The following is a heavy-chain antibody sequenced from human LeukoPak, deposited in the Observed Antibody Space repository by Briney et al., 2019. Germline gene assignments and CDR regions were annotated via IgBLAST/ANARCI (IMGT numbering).Heavy chain of an antibody. CDR1: GGNFGNYV. CDR2: ISPFFDVA. V-gene: IGHV1-69*04. CDR3: ARDTNEEYSSSSDGLAV. D-gene: IGHD6-6*01. J-gene: IGHJ6*02. Sequence: GASVKVSCKASGGNFGNYVIHWVRQAPGQGLEWMGRISPFFDVANYAQRFKDRVTFTADKITNTAYMQISSLKSEDTAMYFCARDTNEEYSSSSDGLAVWGQGTTVTVSS.